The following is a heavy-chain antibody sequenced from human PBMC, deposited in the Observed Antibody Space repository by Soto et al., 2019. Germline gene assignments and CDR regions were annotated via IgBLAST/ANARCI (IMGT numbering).Heavy chain of an antibody. D-gene: IGHD6-13*01. CDR1: GYSFTSYW. CDR3: ARHSSSWYWWFDP. Sequence: GESLKISCKGSGYSFTSYWISWARQMPGKGLEWMGRIDPSDSYTNYSPSFQGHVTISADKSISTAYLQWSSLKASDTAMHYCARHSSSWYWWFDPWGQGTLVTVSS. J-gene: IGHJ5*02. V-gene: IGHV5-10-1*01. CDR2: IDPSDSYT.